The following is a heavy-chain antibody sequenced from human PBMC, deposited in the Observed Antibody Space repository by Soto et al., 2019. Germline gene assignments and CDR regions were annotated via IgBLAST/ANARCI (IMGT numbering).Heavy chain of an antibody. CDR3: AVRYDYGDYVGWFDP. V-gene: IGHV1-69*12. Sequence: QVQLVQSGAEVKKPGSSVKVSCKASGGTFSSYAISWVRQAPGQGLEWMGGIIPIFGTANYAQKFQGRVTITADESTSKAYMELSSLRSEDTAVYYCAVRYDYGDYVGWFDPWGQGTLVTVSS. CDR2: IIPIFGTA. CDR1: GGTFSSYA. D-gene: IGHD4-17*01. J-gene: IGHJ5*02.